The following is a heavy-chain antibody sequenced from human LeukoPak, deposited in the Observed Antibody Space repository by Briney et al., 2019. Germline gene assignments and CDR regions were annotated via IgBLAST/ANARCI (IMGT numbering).Heavy chain of an antibody. Sequence: ASVKVSCKVSGYTLTELSMHWVRQAPGKGLEWMGGLDPEDGETIYAQKFQGRVTMTEDTSTDTAYMELSSLRSEDTAVYYCATVSVAVAGTDFGFDPWGQGTLVTVSS. CDR2: LDPEDGET. D-gene: IGHD6-19*01. CDR1: GYTLTELS. J-gene: IGHJ5*02. V-gene: IGHV1-24*01. CDR3: ATVSVAVAGTDFGFDP.